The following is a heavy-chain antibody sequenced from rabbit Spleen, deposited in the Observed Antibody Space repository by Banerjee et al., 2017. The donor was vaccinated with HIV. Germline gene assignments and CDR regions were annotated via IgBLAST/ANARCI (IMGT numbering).Heavy chain of an antibody. V-gene: IGHV1S45*01. D-gene: IGHD8-1*01. J-gene: IGHJ6*01. CDR3: ARDRAGYVGSGYTIDYGMDL. Sequence: QEQLVESGGGLVQPEGSLKLSCIASGFSFSNKAVMCWVRQAPGKGLEWIACINAVTGKAVYASWAKGRFTFSKTSSTTVTLQMTSLTAADTATYFCARDRAGYVGSGYTIDYGMDLWGPGTLVTVS. CDR1: GFSFSNKAV. CDR2: INAVTGKA.